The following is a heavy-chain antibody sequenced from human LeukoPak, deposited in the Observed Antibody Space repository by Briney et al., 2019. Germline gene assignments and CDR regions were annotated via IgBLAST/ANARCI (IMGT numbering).Heavy chain of an antibody. Sequence: SETLSLTCAVYGGSFSGYYWSWIRQPPGKGLEWIGEINHSGSTNYNPSLKSRVTISVDTSKNQFSLKLSSVTAADTAVYYCARPHERGPYYYYYYMDVWGKGTTVTISS. CDR2: INHSGST. CDR3: ARPHERGPYYYYYYMDV. D-gene: IGHD3-16*01. J-gene: IGHJ6*03. V-gene: IGHV4-34*01. CDR1: GGSFSGYY.